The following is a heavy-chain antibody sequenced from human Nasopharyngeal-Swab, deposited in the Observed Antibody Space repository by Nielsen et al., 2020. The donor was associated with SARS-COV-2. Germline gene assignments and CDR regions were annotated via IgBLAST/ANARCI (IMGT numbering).Heavy chain of an antibody. Sequence: GESLKISCAASGFTFNKYNFNWVRQAPGKGLEWVSSISSSSSYIYYADSVKGRCTISRDNAKNSLFLQMNSLRAEDTAVYYCARDGLDYDFWSAYFMDVWGQGTTVTVSS. J-gene: IGHJ6*02. CDR1: GFTFNKYN. D-gene: IGHD3-3*01. CDR2: ISSSSSYI. V-gene: IGHV3-21*01. CDR3: ARDGLDYDFWSAYFMDV.